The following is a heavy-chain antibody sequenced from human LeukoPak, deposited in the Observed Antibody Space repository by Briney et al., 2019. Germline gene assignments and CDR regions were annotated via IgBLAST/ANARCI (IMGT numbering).Heavy chain of an antibody. D-gene: IGHD4/OR15-4a*01. Sequence: ASVKVSCKVSGYSLSELSMHWVRQAPGEGLEWMGGFAPEHGQTVYAQKFQGRVTMTADISTDTAYMDLSSLTSEDTAMYYCTTGPGAISDDDYWGQGTLVTVSS. CDR1: GYSLSELS. CDR2: FAPEHGQT. CDR3: TTGPGAISDDDY. J-gene: IGHJ4*02. V-gene: IGHV1-24*01.